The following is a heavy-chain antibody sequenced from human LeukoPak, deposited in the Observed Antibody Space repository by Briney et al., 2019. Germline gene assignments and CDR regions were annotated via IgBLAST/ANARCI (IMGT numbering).Heavy chain of an antibody. D-gene: IGHD2-21*02. V-gene: IGHV3-21*01. Sequence: PGGSLRLSCAASGFTFSRYSMTWVRQAPGKGLEWVSSITSSSNYKYYAASVKGRFTISRDNAKNSLYLQMNSLRAEDTAVYYCARERIVEVTATLGYWGQGTLVTVSS. CDR1: GFTFSRYS. J-gene: IGHJ4*02. CDR2: ITSSSNYK. CDR3: ARERIVEVTATLGY.